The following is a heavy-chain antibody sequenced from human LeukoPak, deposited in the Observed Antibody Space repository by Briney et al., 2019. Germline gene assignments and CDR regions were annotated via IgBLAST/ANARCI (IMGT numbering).Heavy chain of an antibody. CDR2: IYYSGST. D-gene: IGHD1-26*01. V-gene: IGHV4-59*01. Sequence: SETLSLTCTVSGGSISSYYWSWIRQPPGKGLEWIGYIYYSGSTNYNPSLKSRVTISVDTSKNQFSLKLSSVTAADTAVYYCAREGSSGSRYYFDYWGQGTLVTVSS. CDR3: AREGSSGSRYYFDY. CDR1: GGSISSYY. J-gene: IGHJ4*02.